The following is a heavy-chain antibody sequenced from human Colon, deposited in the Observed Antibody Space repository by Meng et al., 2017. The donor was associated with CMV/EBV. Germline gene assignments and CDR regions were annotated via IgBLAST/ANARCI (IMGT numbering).Heavy chain of an antibody. J-gene: IGHJ4*02. Sequence: QVQRVEGGGGVVPPGRSLSISCTASGFMFISSSIHWVRQAPGKGLEWVAVIGNDEITKFYADSVRDRFIISRDNSKNSVSLQMDSLRPEDTAVYYCAKEGRNEGTHFDYWGQGTLVTVSS. CDR1: GFMFISSS. CDR3: AKEGRNEGTHFDY. D-gene: IGHD1-14*01. V-gene: IGHV3-30-3*02. CDR2: IGNDEITK.